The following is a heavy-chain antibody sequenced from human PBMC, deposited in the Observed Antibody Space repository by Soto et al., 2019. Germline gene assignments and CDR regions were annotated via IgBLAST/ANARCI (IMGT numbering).Heavy chain of an antibody. Sequence: GGSLRLSCAASGFTFSSYDMHWVRQATGKGLEWVSAIGTAGDTYYPGSVKGRFTISRENAKNSLYLQMNSLRAGDTAVYYCAREYRTWFGSQGAFDIWGQGTMVTVSS. J-gene: IGHJ3*02. CDR2: IGTAGDT. CDR1: GFTFSSYD. D-gene: IGHD3-10*01. CDR3: AREYRTWFGSQGAFDI. V-gene: IGHV3-13*01.